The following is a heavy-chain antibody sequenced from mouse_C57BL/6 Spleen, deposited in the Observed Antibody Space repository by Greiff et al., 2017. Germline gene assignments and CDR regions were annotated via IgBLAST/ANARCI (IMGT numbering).Heavy chain of an antibody. V-gene: IGHV1-4*01. CDR3: ARSIYVGYYDYFDD. CDR2: INPSSGYT. Sequence: QVQLKQSGAELARPGASVKMSCKASGYTFTSYTMHWVKQRPGQGLEWIGYINPSSGYTKYNQKFKDKATLTADKSSSTAYMQLSSLTSEDSAVYYCARSIYVGYYDYFDDWGQGTTLTVSS. J-gene: IGHJ2*01. CDR1: GYTFTSYT. D-gene: IGHD2-3*01.